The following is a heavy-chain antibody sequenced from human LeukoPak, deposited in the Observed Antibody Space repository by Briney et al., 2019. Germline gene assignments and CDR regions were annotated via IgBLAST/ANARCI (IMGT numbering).Heavy chain of an antibody. J-gene: IGHJ4*02. CDR3: AKDLAVLVASL. CDR1: GFSFKNYA. V-gene: IGHV3-23*01. Sequence: GGSLRLSCAASGFSFKNYAMSWVRQPPGKGPEWISSISGASGATIHYADSVKGRFTISRDNSQNTLFLQMNNLRAEDTAIYYCAKDLAVLVASLWGQGTLVTVSS. CDR2: ISGASGATI. D-gene: IGHD6-6*01.